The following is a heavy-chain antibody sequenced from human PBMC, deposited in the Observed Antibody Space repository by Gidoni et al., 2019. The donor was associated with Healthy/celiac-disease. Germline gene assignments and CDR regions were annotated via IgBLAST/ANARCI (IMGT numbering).Heavy chain of an antibody. Sequence: EVQLVESGGGLVQPGRSLRLSCAASGFTFADYARHWVRQAPGKGLEWVSGISWNSGSIGYADSVKGRFTISRDNAKNSLYLQMNSLRAEDTALYYCAKGPLGAAGGYYFDYWGQGTLVTVSS. J-gene: IGHJ4*02. CDR1: GFTFADYA. D-gene: IGHD6-13*01. V-gene: IGHV3-9*01. CDR2: ISWNSGSI. CDR3: AKGPLGAAGGYYFDY.